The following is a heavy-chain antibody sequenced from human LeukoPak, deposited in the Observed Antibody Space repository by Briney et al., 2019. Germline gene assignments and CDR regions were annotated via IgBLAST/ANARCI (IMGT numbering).Heavy chain of an antibody. CDR1: GASVRSHF. D-gene: IGHD1-26*01. V-gene: IGHV4-59*02. CDR2: VSNKGST. Sequence: PSETLSLTCGVSGASVRSHFWGWIRQTPGMGLEWIGYVSNKGSTAYNPSLRSRVNISLDAPKNEVSLNVRSVSAADTAVSYCAKDVSGTYYAFDVWGQGRTV. CDR3: AKDVSGTYYAFDV. J-gene: IGHJ3*01.